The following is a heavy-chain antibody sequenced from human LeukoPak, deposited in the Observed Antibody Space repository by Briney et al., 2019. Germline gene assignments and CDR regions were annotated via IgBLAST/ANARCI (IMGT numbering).Heavy chain of an antibody. CDR3: ASLIGGSSGDY. Sequence: GGSLRLSCAASGFTFRSYEMNWVRQAPGKGLEWVSYISSSGSALYYADSVKGRFTISRDNAKNSLYLQMNSLRAEDTAVHYCASLIGGSSGDYWGQGTLVTVSS. CDR1: GFTFRSYE. CDR2: ISSSGSAL. J-gene: IGHJ4*02. D-gene: IGHD4-23*01. V-gene: IGHV3-48*03.